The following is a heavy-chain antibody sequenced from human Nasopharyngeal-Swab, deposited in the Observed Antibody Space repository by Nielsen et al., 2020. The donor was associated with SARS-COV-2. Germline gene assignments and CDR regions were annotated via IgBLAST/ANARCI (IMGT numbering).Heavy chain of an antibody. D-gene: IGHD4-17*01. V-gene: IGHV3-30*03. CDR3: ARDAPAHYGAFY. CDR2: IAHDASNE. CDR1: GFTFSSFG. J-gene: IGHJ4*02. Sequence: GESLKISCAASGFTFSSFGMHWVRQAPGKGLEWVAFIAHDASNEYYGDSVKGRFSISRDSSKNTLYLQMDRLRGEDTAVYYYARDAPAHYGAFYWGRGTLVTVSS.